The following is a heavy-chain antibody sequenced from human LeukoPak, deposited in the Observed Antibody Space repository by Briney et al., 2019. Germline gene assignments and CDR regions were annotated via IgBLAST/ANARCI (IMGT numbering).Heavy chain of an antibody. J-gene: IGHJ6*02. CDR1: GFNFASYA. CDR3: AKARDCCSGGSCYLVPMDV. V-gene: IGHV3-23*01. CDR2: ISGASIIP. D-gene: IGHD2-15*01. Sequence: GGSLRLSCAASGFNFASYAMTWVRQAPGEGLEWVSSISGASIIPHFADSVKGRFTISRDNSKGTLYLQMNSLRAEDTAVYYCAKARDCCSGGSCYLVPMDVWGQGSTVTVSS.